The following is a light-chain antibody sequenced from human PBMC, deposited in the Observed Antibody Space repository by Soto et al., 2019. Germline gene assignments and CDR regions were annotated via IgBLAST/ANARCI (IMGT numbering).Light chain of an antibody. CDR1: QSVGSD. V-gene: IGKV3D-15*01. CDR2: GAS. J-gene: IGKJ3*01. CDR3: QQYNNWPPVT. Sequence: EIVMTQSPATLSVSPVERATLSCRASQSVGSDLAWYQQKPGQAPRLLIYGASSRATGIPARFSGSGSGTEFTLTISSLQSEDFAVYYCQQYNNWPPVTFGPGTKVDIK.